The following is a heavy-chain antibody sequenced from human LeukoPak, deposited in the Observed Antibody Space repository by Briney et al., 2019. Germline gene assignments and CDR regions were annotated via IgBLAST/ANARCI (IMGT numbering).Heavy chain of an antibody. Sequence: ASVKVSCKASGYTFTSYAMHWVRQAPGQRLEWMGWINAGNGNTKYSQKFQGRVTITRDTSASTAYMELSSLRSEDTAVYYCARDRCSGGSCYHFDYWGQGTLVTVSS. CDR1: GYTFTSYA. CDR3: ARDRCSGGSCYHFDY. D-gene: IGHD2-15*01. CDR2: INAGNGNT. J-gene: IGHJ4*02. V-gene: IGHV1-3*01.